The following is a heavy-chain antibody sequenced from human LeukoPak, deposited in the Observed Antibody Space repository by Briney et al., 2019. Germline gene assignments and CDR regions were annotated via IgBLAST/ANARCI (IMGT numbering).Heavy chain of an antibody. V-gene: IGHV3-7*01. CDR2: IKQDGSEK. Sequence: GGSLRLSCAASGFTFSDSPMSWVRQAPGKGLEWVANIKQDGSEKYYVDSVKGRFTISRDNAKNSLYLQMNSLRAEDTAVYYCSRWLFHDAFDIWGQGTMVTVSS. CDR3: SRWLFHDAFDI. J-gene: IGHJ3*02. CDR1: GFTFSDSP. D-gene: IGHD6-19*01.